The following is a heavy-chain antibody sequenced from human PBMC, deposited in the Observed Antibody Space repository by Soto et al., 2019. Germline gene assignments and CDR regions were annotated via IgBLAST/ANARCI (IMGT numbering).Heavy chain of an antibody. CDR2: VSGRGGST. Sequence: VQLLESGGGLVQPGGSLRLSCAASGFTFSNYAMSWVRQAPGKGLEWVSAVSGRGGSTDYADSVKGRFTISRDNSKNTLYLQMNSLRAEDTAVYYCAKVTPGYLSGAFDIWGQGTMVTVSS. J-gene: IGHJ3*02. CDR1: GFTFSNYA. V-gene: IGHV3-23*01. CDR3: AKVTPGYLSGAFDI. D-gene: IGHD3-10*01.